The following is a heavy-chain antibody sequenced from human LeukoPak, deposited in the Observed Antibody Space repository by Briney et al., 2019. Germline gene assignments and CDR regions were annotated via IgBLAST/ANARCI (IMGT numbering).Heavy chain of an antibody. CDR3: ARGNIMITFGGAIADAFDI. D-gene: IGHD3-16*02. V-gene: IGHV1-18*04. CDR1: GYRFTDYY. CDR2: ISAYNGNT. J-gene: IGHJ3*02. Sequence: ASVKVSCKASGYRFTDYYIHWVRQAPGQGLEWMGWISAYNGNTNYAQKLQGRVTMTTDTSTSTAYMELRSLRSDDTAVYYCARGNIMITFGGAIADAFDIWGQGTMVTVSS.